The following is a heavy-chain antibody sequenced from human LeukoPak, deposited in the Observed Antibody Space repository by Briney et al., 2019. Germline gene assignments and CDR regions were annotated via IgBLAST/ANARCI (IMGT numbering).Heavy chain of an antibody. J-gene: IGHJ6*02. CDR1: GGSISSGSYY. CDR3: ARGWHGSSWYWYYYYGMDV. Sequence: PSETLSLTCTVSGGSISSGSYYWSWIRQPAGKGLEWIGRIYTSGSTNYNPSLKSRVTISVDTSKNQFSLKLSSVTAADTAVYYCARGWHGSSWYWYYYYGMDVWGQGTTVTVSS. CDR2: IYTSGST. D-gene: IGHD6-13*01. V-gene: IGHV4-61*02.